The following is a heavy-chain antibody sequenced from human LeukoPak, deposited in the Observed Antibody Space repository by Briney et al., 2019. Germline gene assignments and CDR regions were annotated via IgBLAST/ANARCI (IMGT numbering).Heavy chain of an antibody. CDR1: GFTFSSYE. CDR3: ARDGRHDYGDYYYYYGMDV. J-gene: IGHJ6*02. Sequence: GGALRLSCAASGFTFSSYEMNWVRQAPGKGLEWVSYISSSGSTIYYADSVKGRSTISRANAKNSLYLQMNSLRAEDTAVYFCARDGRHDYGDYYYYYGMDVWGQGTTVTVSS. D-gene: IGHD4-17*01. CDR2: ISSSGSTI. V-gene: IGHV3-48*03.